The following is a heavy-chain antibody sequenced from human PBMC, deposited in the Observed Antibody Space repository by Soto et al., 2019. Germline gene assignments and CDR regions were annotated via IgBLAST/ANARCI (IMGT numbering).Heavy chain of an antibody. J-gene: IGHJ5*02. CDR3: ARDSLSPATAIVDWFDP. D-gene: IGHD2-21*02. CDR2: IWYDGSNK. CDR1: GFTFSSYG. V-gene: IGHV3-33*01. Sequence: QVQLVESGGGVVQPGRSLRLSCAASGFTFSSYGMHWVRQAPGKGLEWVAVIWYDGSNKYYADSVKGRFTISRDNSKNTLYLQMNSLRAEDTAVYYCARDSLSPATAIVDWFDPWGQGTLVTVSS.